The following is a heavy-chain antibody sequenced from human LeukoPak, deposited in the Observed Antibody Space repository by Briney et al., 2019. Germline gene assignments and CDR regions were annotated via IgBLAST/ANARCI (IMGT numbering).Heavy chain of an antibody. V-gene: IGHV4-59*01. CDR1: GGSISSYY. Sequence: PSETLSLTCTVSGGSISSYYWSWIRQPPGKGLEWIGYIYYSGSTNYNPSLKSRVTISVDTSKNQFSLKLSSVTAADTAVYYCARGVTVTTKDYWGQGTLVTVSS. D-gene: IGHD4-17*01. J-gene: IGHJ4*02. CDR3: ARGVTVTTKDY. CDR2: IYYSGST.